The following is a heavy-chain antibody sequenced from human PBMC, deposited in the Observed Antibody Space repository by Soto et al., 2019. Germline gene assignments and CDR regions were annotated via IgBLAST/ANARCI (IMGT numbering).Heavy chain of an antibody. J-gene: IGHJ4*02. V-gene: IGHV3-66*01. CDR1: GFTFSNAW. D-gene: IGHD3-10*01. Sequence: PGGSLRLSCAASGFTFSNAWMNWVRQAPGKGLECVSIIYSDGSTYYADSVKGRFTTSRDSAKNTLYLQMDNLRADDTAVYHCARDSSYYGSGRGVLDYWGQGTLVTVSS. CDR2: IYSDGST. CDR3: ARDSSYYGSGRGVLDY.